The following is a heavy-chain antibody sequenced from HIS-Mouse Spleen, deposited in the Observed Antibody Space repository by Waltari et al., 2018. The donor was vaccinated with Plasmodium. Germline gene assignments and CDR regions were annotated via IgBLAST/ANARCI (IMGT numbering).Heavy chain of an antibody. CDR3: ARRGGSYYYFDY. V-gene: IGHV4-39*01. Sequence: QLQLPESGPGLVKPSETLSLTRTVYGGSISSSGYYWGWIRQPPGKGLEWIGSIYYSGSTYYNPSLKSRVTISVDTSKNQFSLKLSSVTAADTAVYYCARRGGSYYYFDYWGQGTLVTVSS. CDR1: GGSISSSGYY. J-gene: IGHJ4*02. CDR2: IYYSGST. D-gene: IGHD1-26*01.